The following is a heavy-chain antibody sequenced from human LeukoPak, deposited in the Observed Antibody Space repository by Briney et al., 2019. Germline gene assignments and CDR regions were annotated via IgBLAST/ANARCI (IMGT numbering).Heavy chain of an antibody. D-gene: IGHD6-13*01. CDR2: ISSFSNFR. Sequence: GGSLRLSCAASGFTFSDYYMSWIRQARGKGLEWVSHISSFSNFRSYADSVKGRFTISRDNAKNSLYLQVNSLRAEDTAVYYCARPTIAAAGNFEYWGQGTLVTVSS. V-gene: IGHV3-11*03. CDR3: ARPTIAAAGNFEY. J-gene: IGHJ4*02. CDR1: GFTFSDYY.